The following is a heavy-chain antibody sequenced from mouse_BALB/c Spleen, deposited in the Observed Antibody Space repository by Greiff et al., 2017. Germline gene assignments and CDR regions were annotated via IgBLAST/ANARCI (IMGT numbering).Heavy chain of an antibody. Sequence: QVQLQQSGAELAKPGASVKMSCKASGYTFTSYWMHWVKQRPGQGLEWIGYINPSTGYTEYNQKFKDKATLTADKSSSTAYMQLSSLTSEDSAVYYCADSRRRYIDVWGAGTTVTVSS. D-gene: IGHD1-1*01. V-gene: IGHV1-7*01. J-gene: IGHJ1*01. CDR1: GYTFTSYW. CDR3: ADSRRRYIDV. CDR2: INPSTGYT.